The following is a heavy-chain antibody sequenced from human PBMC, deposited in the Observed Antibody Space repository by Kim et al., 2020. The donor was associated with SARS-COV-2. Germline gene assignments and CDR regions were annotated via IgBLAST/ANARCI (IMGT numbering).Heavy chain of an antibody. CDR1: GYTFIGYD. D-gene: IGHD6-19*01. Sequence: ASVKVSCKASGYTFIGYDMHWVRQAPGQGLEWMGRINPKSGGTNYAQKYQGRVTMTRDTSISTAYMELTRLRSDDTAVYYCARGKAVAGTRRFDPWGQGTLVTVSA. CDR3: ARGKAVAGTRRFDP. J-gene: IGHJ5*02. V-gene: IGHV1-2*06. CDR2: INPKSGGT.